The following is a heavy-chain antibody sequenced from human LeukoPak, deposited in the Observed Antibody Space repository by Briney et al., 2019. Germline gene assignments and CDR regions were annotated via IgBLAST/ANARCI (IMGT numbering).Heavy chain of an antibody. CDR2: INHSGST. J-gene: IGHJ4*02. V-gene: IGHV4-34*01. Sequence: AETLSLTCAVYGGSFSGYYWSWIRQPPGKGLEWIGEINHSGSTNYNPSLKSRVTISVDTSKNQFSLKLSSVTAADTAVYYCARGSIAVASTFDYWGQGTLVTVPS. CDR1: GGSFSGYY. D-gene: IGHD6-19*01. CDR3: ARGSIAVASTFDY.